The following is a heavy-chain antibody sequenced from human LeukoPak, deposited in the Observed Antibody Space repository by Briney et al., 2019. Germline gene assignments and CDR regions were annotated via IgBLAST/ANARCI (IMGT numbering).Heavy chain of an antibody. V-gene: IGHV1-46*01. D-gene: IGHD3-22*01. J-gene: IGHJ4*02. CDR1: GYTFTSYY. Sequence: ASVKVSCKASGYTFTSYYMHWVRQAPGQGLEWMGIINPSGGSTSYAQKFQGRVTTTRDTSTSTVYMELSSLRSEDTAVYYCARERYYDSSGYTPGQGDYWGQGTLVTVSS. CDR3: ARERYYDSSGYTPGQGDY. CDR2: INPSGGST.